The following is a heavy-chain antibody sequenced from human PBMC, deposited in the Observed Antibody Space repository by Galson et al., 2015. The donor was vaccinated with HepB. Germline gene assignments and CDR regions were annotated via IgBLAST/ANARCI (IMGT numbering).Heavy chain of an antibody. J-gene: IGHJ2*01. CDR3: ARDRVLRSLGYWYFDL. CDR2: IWYDGSNK. Sequence: SLRLSCAASGFTFSSYGMHWVRQAPGKGLEWVAVIWYDGSNKYYADSVKGRFTISRDNFKEMVYLQMNSLRAEDTAVYYCARDRVLRSLGYWYFDLWGRGTLGTVSS. CDR1: GFTFSSYG. V-gene: IGHV3-33*08. D-gene: IGHD4-17*01.